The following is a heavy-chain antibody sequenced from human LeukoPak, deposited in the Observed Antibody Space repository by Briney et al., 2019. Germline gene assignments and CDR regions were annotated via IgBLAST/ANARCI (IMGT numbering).Heavy chain of an antibody. CDR2: ISSSSSYI. D-gene: IGHD3-16*01. J-gene: IGHJ4*02. CDR1: GFTFSSYS. V-gene: IGHV3-21*01. Sequence: GGSLRLSCAASGFTFSSYSMNWVRQAPGKGLEWVSSISSSSSYIYYADSVKGRFTISRDNAKNSPYLQMNSLRAEDTAVYYCARDRYYDYVWGSLDLFDYWGQGTLVTVSS. CDR3: ARDRYYDYVWGSLDLFDY.